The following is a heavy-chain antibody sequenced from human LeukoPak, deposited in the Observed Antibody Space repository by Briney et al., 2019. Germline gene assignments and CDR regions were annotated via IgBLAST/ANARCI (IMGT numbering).Heavy chain of an antibody. J-gene: IGHJ4*02. CDR2: IYSGGST. CDR3: ARGSQQLISPFFDY. V-gene: IGHV3-66*01. CDR1: GFTVSSNY. D-gene: IGHD6-13*01. Sequence: GGSLRLSCAASGFTVSSNYMSWVRQAPGKGLEWVSVIYSGGSTYYADSVKGRFTISRDNSKNTLYLQMNSLRAEDTAVYYCARGSQQLISPFFDYWGQGTLVTVSS.